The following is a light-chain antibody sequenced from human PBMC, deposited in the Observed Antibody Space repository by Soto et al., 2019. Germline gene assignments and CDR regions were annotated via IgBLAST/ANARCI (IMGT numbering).Light chain of an antibody. CDR3: QQYATSPGT. CDR1: QSVSSY. CDR2: GAS. V-gene: IGKV3-20*01. J-gene: IGKJ1*01. Sequence: EIVMTQSPSTLSVSPGDRVTVFCRASQSVSSYLGWYQQKPGQAPSLLIFGASSRATGIPDRFSGSGSGTDFTLTISGLEPEDFAVYYCQQYATSPGTFGQGTKVDIK.